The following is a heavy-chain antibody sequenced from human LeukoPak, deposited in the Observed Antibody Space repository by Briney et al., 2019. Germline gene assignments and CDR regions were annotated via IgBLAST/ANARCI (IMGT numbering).Heavy chain of an antibody. V-gene: IGHV1-46*01. J-gene: IGHJ5*02. CDR1: GFTFTSSA. Sequence: ASVKVSCKAPGFTFTSSAVHWVRQAPGQGPEWMGIINPSGGSTSYAQKFQGRVTMTRDTSTSTVYMELSSLRSEDTAVYYCARVFDSSGYYVRGWFDPWGQGTLVTVSS. CDR2: INPSGGST. CDR3: ARVFDSSGYYVRGWFDP. D-gene: IGHD3-22*01.